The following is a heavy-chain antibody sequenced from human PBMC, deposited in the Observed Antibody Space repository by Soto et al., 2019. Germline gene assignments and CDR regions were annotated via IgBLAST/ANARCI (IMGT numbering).Heavy chain of an antibody. J-gene: IGHJ4*02. CDR2: IHYSGTT. CDR1: GGPINSDY. Sequence: QVQMQESGPGLVKPSETLSLSCSVSGGPINSDYWSWIRQPPGKGLEWLANIHYSGTTTYNPSLKSRVTISIDTPKNQFFLRLSSGSAADTAVYYCTRGGGWLPEDWGQGTLVTVSS. D-gene: IGHD5-12*01. V-gene: IGHV4-59*01. CDR3: TRGGGWLPED.